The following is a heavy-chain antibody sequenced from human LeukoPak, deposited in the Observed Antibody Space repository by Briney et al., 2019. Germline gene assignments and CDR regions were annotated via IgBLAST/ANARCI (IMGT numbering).Heavy chain of an antibody. CDR3: ARDEGSSWYGAFDI. CDR2: IYHSGST. CDR1: GGSISSSNW. J-gene: IGHJ3*02. D-gene: IGHD6-13*01. Sequence: SETLSLTCAVSGGSISSSNWWSWVRQPPGKGLEWIGEIYHSGSTNYNPSLKSRVTISVDKSKNQFSLKLSSVTAADTAVYYCARDEGSSWYGAFDIWGQGTMVTVSS. V-gene: IGHV4-4*02.